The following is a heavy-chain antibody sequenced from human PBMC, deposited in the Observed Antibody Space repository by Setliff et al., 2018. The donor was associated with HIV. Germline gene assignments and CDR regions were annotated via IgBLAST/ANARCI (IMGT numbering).Heavy chain of an antibody. J-gene: IGHJ5*02. CDR1: GYTFTDYG. V-gene: IGHV1-18*01. CDR2: ISAYTGHT. CDR3: ARARLQGIVTAVGPRDNCLDP. Sequence: GASVKVSCKASGYTFTDYGISWVRQAPGQGLEWMGWISAYTGHTDYASRLLGRVTLTTDTSTSTAYMELRSLSSDDTAVYFCARARLQGIVTAVGPRDNCLDPWGQGTRVTVSS. D-gene: IGHD3-9*01.